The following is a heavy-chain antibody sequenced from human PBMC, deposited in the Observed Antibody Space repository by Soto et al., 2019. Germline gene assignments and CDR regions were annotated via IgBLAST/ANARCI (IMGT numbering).Heavy chain of an antibody. CDR3: ARHVSGYCSGGSCYSDWFDP. CDR1: GGSSRSSSYY. CDR2: IYYSGST. Sequence: SETLSLTCTVSGGSSRSSSYYWGWIRKPPGKGLEWIGSIYYSGSTYYNPSLKSRVTISVDTSKNQFSLKLSSVTAADTAVYYCARHVSGYCSGGSCYSDWFDPWGQGTLVTVSS. J-gene: IGHJ5*02. D-gene: IGHD2-15*01. V-gene: IGHV4-39*01.